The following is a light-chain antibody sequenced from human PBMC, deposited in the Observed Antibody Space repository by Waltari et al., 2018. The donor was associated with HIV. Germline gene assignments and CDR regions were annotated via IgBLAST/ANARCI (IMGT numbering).Light chain of an antibody. CDR2: GNN. CDR3: QSFDSSLTGFV. CDR1: GAGHE. J-gene: IGLJ1*01. Sequence: QSVLTQPPSVSGAPGQRVSISCTGSGAGHEVQWYQQIAGKAPKLLTLGNNKRPSGVPARFFGSKSGTSASLAITGLQPEDEAHYYCQSFDSSLTGFVFGSGTEVVVL. V-gene: IGLV1-40*01.